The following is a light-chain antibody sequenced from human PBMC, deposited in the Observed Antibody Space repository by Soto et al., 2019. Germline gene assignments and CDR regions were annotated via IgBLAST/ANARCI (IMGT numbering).Light chain of an antibody. CDR1: SGDVGGYNF. J-gene: IGLJ3*02. CDR2: DVS. Sequence: QSVLTQPRSVSGSPGQSVTISCTGTSGDVGGYNFVSWYQQNPGKAPTLMIFDVSQRPSGVPDRFSGSKSGNTASLTISGRQAEDEADYYCCSYGGSYTWVFGGGTKLTVL. CDR3: CSYGGSYTWV. V-gene: IGLV2-11*01.